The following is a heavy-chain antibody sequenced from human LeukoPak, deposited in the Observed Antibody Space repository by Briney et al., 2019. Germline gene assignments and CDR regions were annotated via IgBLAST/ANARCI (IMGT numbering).Heavy chain of an antibody. J-gene: IGHJ4*02. CDR1: GFTFSNFA. Sequence: GGSLRLSCAASGFTFSNFAMNWVRQAPGEGLEWVSSISGSGSTTYYADSVKGRFTISRDNSKNTLYLQMNSLRPEDTAVYYCARDRVAVAGLDYWGQGTLVTVSS. D-gene: IGHD6-19*01. V-gene: IGHV3-23*01. CDR2: ISGSGSTT. CDR3: ARDRVAVAGLDY.